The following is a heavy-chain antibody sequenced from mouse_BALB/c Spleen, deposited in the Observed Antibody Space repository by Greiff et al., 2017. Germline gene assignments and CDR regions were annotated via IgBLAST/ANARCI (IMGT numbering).Heavy chain of an antibody. D-gene: IGHD2-1*01. J-gene: IGHJ4*01. V-gene: IGHV5-6-2*01. CDR1: GFTFSSYY. Sequence: EVQGVESGGGLVKLGGSLKLSCAASGFTFSSYYMSWVRQTPEKRLELVAAINSNGGSTYYPDTVKGRFTISRDNAKNTLYLQMSSLKSEDTALYYCARHDGNHYAMDYWGQGTSVTVSS. CDR2: INSNGGST. CDR3: ARHDGNHYAMDY.